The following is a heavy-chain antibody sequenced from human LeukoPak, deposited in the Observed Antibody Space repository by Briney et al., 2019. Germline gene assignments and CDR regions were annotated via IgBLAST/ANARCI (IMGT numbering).Heavy chain of an antibody. D-gene: IGHD3-3*01. CDR2: MNPNSGNT. J-gene: IGHJ6*03. V-gene: IGHV1-8*01. Sequence: ASVKVSCKASGYTFTSYDINWVRQATGQGLEWMGWMNPNSGNTGYAQKLQGRVTMTRNTSISTASMELSSLRSEGPAVYSCARLVWSGHAQSYYYYYYMDVWGKGTTVTVSS. CDR1: GYTFTSYD. CDR3: ARLVWSGHAQSYYYYYYMDV.